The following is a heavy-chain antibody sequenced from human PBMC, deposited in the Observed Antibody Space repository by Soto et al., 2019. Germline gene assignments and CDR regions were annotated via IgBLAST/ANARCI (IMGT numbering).Heavy chain of an antibody. J-gene: IGHJ6*03. CDR3: ATDIVVVTHYYYYMDV. D-gene: IGHD2-2*01. CDR2: IYSGGST. CDR1: GFTVSSNY. V-gene: IGHV3-66*01. Sequence: GGSLRLSCAASGFTVSSNYMSWVRQAPGKGLEWVSVIYSGGSTYYADSVKGRFTISRDNSKNTLYLQMNSLRAEDMAVYYCATDIVVVTHYYYYMDVWGKGTTDTVSS.